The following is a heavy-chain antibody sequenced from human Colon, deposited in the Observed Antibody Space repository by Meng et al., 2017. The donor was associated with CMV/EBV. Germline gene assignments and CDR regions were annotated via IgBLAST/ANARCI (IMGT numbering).Heavy chain of an antibody. J-gene: IGHJ6*02. D-gene: IGHD1-14*01. Sequence: SETLSLTCTVSGDSFNAYYWSWIRQSPGKGLEWIGYVFHSGTNYNPSLKSRVTISVDTSKNQFSLKLSSVTAADTAVYYCASQEIGKTEPGMDVWGQGTTVTVSS. CDR2: VFHSGT. CDR3: ASQEIGKTEPGMDV. V-gene: IGHV4-59*01. CDR1: GDSFNAYY.